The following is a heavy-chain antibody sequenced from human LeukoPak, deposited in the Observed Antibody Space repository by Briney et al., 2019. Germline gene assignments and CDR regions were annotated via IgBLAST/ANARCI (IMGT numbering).Heavy chain of an antibody. V-gene: IGHV4-34*01. D-gene: IGHD6-19*01. CDR2: INHSGST. CDR3: ATVAGSPGY. Sequence: PSETLSLTCAVYGGSFSGYYWSWIRQPPGKGLEWIGEINHSGSTNYNPSLKSRVIISVDTSKNQFSLKLNSVTAADTAVYYCATVAGSPGYWGQGTLVTVSS. J-gene: IGHJ4*02. CDR1: GGSFSGYY.